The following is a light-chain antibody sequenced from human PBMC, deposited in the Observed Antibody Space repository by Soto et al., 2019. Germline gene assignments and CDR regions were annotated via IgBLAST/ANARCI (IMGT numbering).Light chain of an antibody. CDR3: QQFNNYIT. Sequence: IHMTQSPSSLSASVGNRVTITCRASQSISSALAWYQQKPGKAPKLLIYDASSLESGVPSRFSGSGSGTDFTLTISSLQPEDFATYYCQQFNNYITFGQGTRLEIK. J-gene: IGKJ5*01. CDR1: QSISSA. V-gene: IGKV1D-13*01. CDR2: DAS.